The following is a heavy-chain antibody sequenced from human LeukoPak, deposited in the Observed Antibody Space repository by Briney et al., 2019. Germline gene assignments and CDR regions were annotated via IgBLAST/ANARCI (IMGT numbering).Heavy chain of an antibody. Sequence: GGSLRLSCVASGFTFSSYWMTWVRQAPGKGLERVANINQDGNEKNYVDSVKGRFTISRDNPKNSLYLQMNSLRAEDTAVYFCVRDMDVWAQGTTVTVSS. CDR3: VRDMDV. CDR2: INQDGNEK. J-gene: IGHJ6*02. V-gene: IGHV3-7*05. CDR1: GFTFSSYW.